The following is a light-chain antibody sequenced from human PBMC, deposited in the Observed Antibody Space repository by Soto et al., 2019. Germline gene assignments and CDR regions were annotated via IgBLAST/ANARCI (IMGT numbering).Light chain of an antibody. V-gene: IGKV3-15*01. CDR1: QSVYSN. CDR2: ESS. CDR3: QQYQSWPRT. J-gene: IGKJ4*01. Sequence: EIVMTQSPATLSLSPGERATLSCRASQSVYSNLAWYQKKPGQTPRLLIYESSTRATGIPARFSGGGSGTEFTLPISSLQSEDFAEYFCQQYQSWPRTFGGGTKVEIK.